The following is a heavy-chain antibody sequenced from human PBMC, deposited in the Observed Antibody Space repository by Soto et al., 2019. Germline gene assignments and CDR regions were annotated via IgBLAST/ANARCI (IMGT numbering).Heavy chain of an antibody. V-gene: IGHV4-4*02. J-gene: IGHJ3*02. Sequence: SETPLTCAVSGGSISTNDWWSWVRQPPGKGLEWIGEIYHSGSTNYNPSLKSRVTISVDKSKNQFSLKLNSVTAADTAVYYCARTYDDSGPNSGGYGFDIWGQGTMVTVS. CDR2: IYHSGST. CDR1: GGSISTNDW. D-gene: IGHD3-22*01. CDR3: ARTYDDSGPNSGGYGFDI.